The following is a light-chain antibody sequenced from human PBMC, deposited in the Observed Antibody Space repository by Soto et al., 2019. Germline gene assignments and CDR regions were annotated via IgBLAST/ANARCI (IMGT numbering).Light chain of an antibody. CDR1: QGNSKY. CDR2: ATS. V-gene: IGKV1-27*01. Sequence: DIQVTQSPPSLSASLGDRVTLACRARQGNSKYIAWYQQKPGKAPGLLIYATSTLRSGVPSRFPGGGSGADFTLNISSLHPEDAATYYCLKYYDGPRWAFGPGNKVDIK. J-gene: IGKJ1*01. CDR3: LKYYDGPRWA.